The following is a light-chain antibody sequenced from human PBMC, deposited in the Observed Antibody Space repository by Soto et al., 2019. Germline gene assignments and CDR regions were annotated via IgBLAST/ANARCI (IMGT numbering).Light chain of an antibody. CDR2: EVS. CDR3: SSYTSSSTLV. Sequence: QSVLTQPASVPGAPGQSITISCTGTSSDVGGHNYVSWYQQHPGKAPKLMIYEVSNRPSGISNRFSGSKSGNTASLTISGLQAEDEADYYCSSYTSSSTLVFGGGTKVTVL. J-gene: IGLJ2*01. V-gene: IGLV2-14*01. CDR1: SSDVGGHNY.